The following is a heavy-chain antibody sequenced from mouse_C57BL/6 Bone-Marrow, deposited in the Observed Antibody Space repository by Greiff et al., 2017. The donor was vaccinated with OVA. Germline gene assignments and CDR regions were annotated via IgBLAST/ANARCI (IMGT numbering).Heavy chain of an antibody. J-gene: IGHJ2*01. Sequence: EVKVVESEGGLVQPGSSMKLSCTASGFTFSDYYMAWVRQVPEKGLEWVANINYDGSSTYYQDSLKSRFIISRDSVKNILYLHMSSLESEDTATYYCASLYYDYAGYYFDYWGQGTTLTVSS. CDR1: GFTFSDYY. V-gene: IGHV5-16*01. D-gene: IGHD2-4*01. CDR3: ASLYYDYAGYYFDY. CDR2: INYDGSST.